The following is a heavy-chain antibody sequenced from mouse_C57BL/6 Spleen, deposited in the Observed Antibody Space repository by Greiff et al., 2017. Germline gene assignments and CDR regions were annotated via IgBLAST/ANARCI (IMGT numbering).Heavy chain of an antibody. V-gene: IGHV1-69*01. CDR2: IDPSDSYT. D-gene: IGHD4-1*02. J-gene: IGHJ4*01. CDR3: ARSGPTRRRDAMGY. Sequence: QVQLKESGAELVMPGASVKLSCKASGYTFTSSWMHWVKQRPGQGLEWIGEIDPSDSYTNYNQKFKGKSTLTVDKSSSTAYMRLSSLTSEDSAVYYCARSGPTRRRDAMGYWGQGASVTVST. CDR1: GYTFTSSW.